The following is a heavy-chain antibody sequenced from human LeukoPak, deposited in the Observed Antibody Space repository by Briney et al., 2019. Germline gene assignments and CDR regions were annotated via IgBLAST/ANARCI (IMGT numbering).Heavy chain of an antibody. J-gene: IGHJ4*02. CDR2: FDPEDGET. V-gene: IGHV1-24*01. Sequence: ASVKVSCKVSGYTLTELSMHWVRQAPGKGLEWMGGFDPEDGETIYAQKFQGRVTMTEDTSTDTAYMELSSLRSEDTAVYYCATVFNSLTQWLVPYCFDYWGQGTLVTVSS. CDR3: ATVFNSLTQWLVPYCFDY. D-gene: IGHD6-19*01. CDR1: GYTLTELS.